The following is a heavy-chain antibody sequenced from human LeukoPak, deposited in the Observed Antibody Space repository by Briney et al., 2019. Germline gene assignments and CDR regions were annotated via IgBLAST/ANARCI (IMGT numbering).Heavy chain of an antibody. J-gene: IGHJ4*02. CDR2: INHSGST. CDR3: AREGGSSGYLPDY. D-gene: IGHD3-22*01. Sequence: PSETLSLTCAVYGGSFSGYYWSWIRQPPGKGLEWIGEINHSGSTNYNPSLKSRVTISVDTSKNQFSLKLSSVTAADTAVYYCAREGGSSGYLPDYWGQGTLVTVSS. CDR1: GGSFSGYY. V-gene: IGHV4-34*01.